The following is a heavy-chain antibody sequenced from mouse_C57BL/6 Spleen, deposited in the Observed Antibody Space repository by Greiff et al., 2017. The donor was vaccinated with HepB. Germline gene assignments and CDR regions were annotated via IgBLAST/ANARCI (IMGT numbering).Heavy chain of an antibody. CDR1: GFNIKDDY. V-gene: IGHV14-4*01. CDR3: TTFCSLFAY. CDR2: IDPENGDT. Sequence: VQLQQSGAELVRPGASVKLSCTASGFNIKDDYMHWVKQRPEQGLEWIGWIDPENGDTEYASKFQGKATITADTSSNTAYLQLSSLTSEDTAVYYCTTFCSLFAYWGQGTLVTVSA. J-gene: IGHJ3*01.